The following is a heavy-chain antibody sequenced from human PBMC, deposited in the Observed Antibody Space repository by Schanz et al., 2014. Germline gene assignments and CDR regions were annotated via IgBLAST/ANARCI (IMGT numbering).Heavy chain of an antibody. J-gene: IGHJ4*02. D-gene: IGHD5-12*01. V-gene: IGHV3-30*04. CDR2: ISYHGSEK. CDR3: ARDRPSGYALDF. Sequence: QVQLVESGGGVVQPGTSLRLSCAASGFTFRGHAMHWVRQAPGQGLEKVAVISYHGSEKYYADSVKGRFTISRDNSKNTLYLQMNSLRTEDTAVYFCARDRPSGYALDFWGQGTLVTVSS. CDR1: GFTFRGHA.